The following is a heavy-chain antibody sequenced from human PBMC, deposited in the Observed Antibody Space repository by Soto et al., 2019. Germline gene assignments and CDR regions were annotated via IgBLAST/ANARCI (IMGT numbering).Heavy chain of an antibody. D-gene: IGHD4-17*01. CDR3: ARAKSTVRETTLYYYYYGMDV. Sequence: GGSLRLSCAASGFTFSSYGMHWVRQAPGKGLEWVAVIWYDGSNKYYADSVKGRFTISRDNSKNTLYLQMNSLRAEDTAVYYCARAKSTVRETTLYYYYYGMDVWGQGTTVTVSS. J-gene: IGHJ6*02. V-gene: IGHV3-33*01. CDR1: GFTFSSYG. CDR2: IWYDGSNK.